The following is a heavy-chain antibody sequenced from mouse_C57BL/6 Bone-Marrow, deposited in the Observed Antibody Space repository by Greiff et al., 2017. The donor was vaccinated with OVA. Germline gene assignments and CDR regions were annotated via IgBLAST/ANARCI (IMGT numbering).Heavy chain of an antibody. Sequence: EVQGVESGGGLVQPGGSLSLSCAASGFTFTDYYMSWVRQPPGKALEWLGFIRNKAKGYTTEYSASVKGRFTISRDNSQSILYLQMNALGAEDSATYYCARGGSSSAWFAYWGQGTLVTVSA. CDR1: GFTFTDYY. J-gene: IGHJ3*01. CDR3: ARGGSSSAWFAY. CDR2: IRNKAKGYTT. D-gene: IGHD1-1*01. V-gene: IGHV7-3*01.